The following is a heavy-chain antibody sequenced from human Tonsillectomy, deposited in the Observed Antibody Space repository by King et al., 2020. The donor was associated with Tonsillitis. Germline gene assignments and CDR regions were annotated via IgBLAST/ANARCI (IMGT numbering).Heavy chain of an antibody. V-gene: IGHV3-49*04. D-gene: IGHD3-22*01. J-gene: IGHJ4*02. CDR1: GFTFGDYA. CDR3: TRVSTMIVVVPDY. Sequence: VQLVESGGGLVHPGRSLRLSCTASGFTFGDYAMSWVRQAPGKGLECVGFIRSKSYGGTTEYAASVKGRFTISRDNSKSIAYLQMNSLKTEDTAVYYCTRVSTMIVVVPDYWGQGTLVTVSS. CDR2: IRSKSYGGTT.